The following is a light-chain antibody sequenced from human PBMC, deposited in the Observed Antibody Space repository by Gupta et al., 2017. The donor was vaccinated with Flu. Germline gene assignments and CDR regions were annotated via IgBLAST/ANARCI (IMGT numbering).Light chain of an antibody. V-gene: IGKV3-15*01. CDR2: GVS. J-gene: IGKJ4*01. CDR1: GSVSGN. Sequence: ENVLTQSPATLSVSRGETATLSCGASGSVSGNLAWYQQKFGQTPRLLIYGVSTRVTGLPTRFSGSGSGTQFTLTITSLQSEDSAVYYCQQYNNWPLTFGGGTRVEI. CDR3: QQYNNWPLT.